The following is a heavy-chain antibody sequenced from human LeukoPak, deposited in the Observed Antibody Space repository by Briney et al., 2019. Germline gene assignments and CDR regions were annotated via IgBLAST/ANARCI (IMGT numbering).Heavy chain of an antibody. CDR2: IYYSGST. Sequence: SETLSLTCTVSGGSISSSSYYWGWIRQPPGKGLEWIGSIYYSGSTYYNPSLKSRVTMSLDTSKNQFSLRLSSVTAADTAVYYCARRRYDASGYYPSRGRYFDYWGQGTLVTVSS. J-gene: IGHJ4*02. D-gene: IGHD3-22*01. CDR3: ARRRYDASGYYPSRGRYFDY. V-gene: IGHV4-39*07. CDR1: GGSISSSSYY.